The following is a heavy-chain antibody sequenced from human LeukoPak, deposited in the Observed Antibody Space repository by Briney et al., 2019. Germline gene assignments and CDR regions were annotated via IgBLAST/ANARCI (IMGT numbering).Heavy chain of an antibody. CDR1: GGSFSGYY. CDR3: ARDPIPGYSSSWYGFDP. Sequence: SETLSLTCAVYGGSFSGYYWSWIRQPPGKGLEWMREINHSGSTNYNPSLKSRVTISVDTSKNQFSLKLSSVTAADTAVYYCARDPIPGYSSSWYGFDPWGQGTLVTVSS. CDR2: INHSGST. D-gene: IGHD6-13*01. J-gene: IGHJ5*02. V-gene: IGHV4-34*01.